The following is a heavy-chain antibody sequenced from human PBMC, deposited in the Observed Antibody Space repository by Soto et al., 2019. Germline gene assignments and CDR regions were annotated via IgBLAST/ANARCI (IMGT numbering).Heavy chain of an antibody. V-gene: IGHV3-33*01. CDR3: ARASPRWSPYFHYYRMDV. J-gene: IGHJ6*02. Sequence: PGGSLRLSCAASESSFSTYGMHWVRQAPGKGLEWVAVIWYDGSITYYADSVKGRFTISRDNSKNTLYLEMNSLRAEDTAVYYCARASPRWSPYFHYYRMDVWGQGTPVTVSS. D-gene: IGHD6-13*01. CDR2: IWYDGSIT. CDR1: ESSFSTYG.